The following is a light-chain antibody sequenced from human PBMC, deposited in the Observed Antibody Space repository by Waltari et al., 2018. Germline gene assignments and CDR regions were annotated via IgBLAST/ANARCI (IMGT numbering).Light chain of an antibody. CDR3: QHFITYPRT. J-gene: IGKJ1*01. CDR2: KAS. Sequence: MTQSPATLSVSLGERATLSCRASQSISPWLAWYQQKPGKAPKLLISKASSLESGVPSRFSGSGSGTLFTLTISSLQSDDFATYYCQHFITYPRTFGQGTKVEIK. V-gene: IGKV1-5*03. CDR1: QSISPW.